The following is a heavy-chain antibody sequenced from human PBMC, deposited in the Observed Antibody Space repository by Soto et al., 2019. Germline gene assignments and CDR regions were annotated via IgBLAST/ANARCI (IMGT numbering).Heavy chain of an antibody. D-gene: IGHD6-13*01. CDR2: INHSGST. J-gene: IGHJ4*02. CDR1: GGSFSGHY. CDR3: ARHRRSSSWLDY. V-gene: IGHV4-34*01. Sequence: SETLSLTCAVYGGSFSGHYWSWIRQPPGKGLEWIGEINHSGSTNYNPSLKSRVTISVDTSKNQFSLSLSSVTTADTAVYYCARHRRSSSWLDYWGQGTLVTVSS.